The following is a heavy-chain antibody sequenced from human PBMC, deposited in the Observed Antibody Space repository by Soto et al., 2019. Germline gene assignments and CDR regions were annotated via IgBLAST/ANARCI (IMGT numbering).Heavy chain of an antibody. CDR3: ARVTMVRGVIPSIYYYYYYMDV. CDR1: GYTFTSYG. V-gene: IGHV1-18*01. J-gene: IGHJ6*03. Sequence: ASVKVSCKASGYTFTSYGISWVRQAPGQGLEWMGWISAYNGNTNYAQKLQGRVTMTTDTSTSTAYMELRSLRSDDTAVYYCARVTMVRGVIPSIYYYYYYMDVWGKGTTVTVSS. D-gene: IGHD3-10*01. CDR2: ISAYNGNT.